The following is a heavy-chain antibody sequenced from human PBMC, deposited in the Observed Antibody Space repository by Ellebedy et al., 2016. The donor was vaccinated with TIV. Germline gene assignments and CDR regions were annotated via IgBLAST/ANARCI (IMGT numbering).Heavy chain of an antibody. J-gene: IGHJ4*02. D-gene: IGHD6-19*01. CDR1: GFTFNNYW. CDR2: IKADGNEK. Sequence: GESLKISCAASGFTFNNYWMTWVRQAPGKGLECVANIKADGNEKNYADSVKGRFSISRDNAKNSLYLQMNSLRAEDTAIYYCARGRYTSGWYPDYFDYWGQGTLVTVSS. CDR3: ARGRYTSGWYPDYFDY. V-gene: IGHV3-7*03.